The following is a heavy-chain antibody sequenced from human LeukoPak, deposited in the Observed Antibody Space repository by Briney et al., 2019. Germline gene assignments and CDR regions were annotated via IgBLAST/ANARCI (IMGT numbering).Heavy chain of an antibody. V-gene: IGHV3-48*01. J-gene: IGHJ4*02. D-gene: IGHD3-22*01. CDR2: ISSSSSTI. Sequence: GGSLRLSCAACGFTFSSYSMNWVRQAPGKGLEWVSYISSSSSTIYYADSVKGRFTISRDNAKNSLYLQMNSLRAEDTAVYYCARGYDSSGYSFSWGQGTLVTVSS. CDR1: GFTFSSYS. CDR3: ARGYDSSGYSFS.